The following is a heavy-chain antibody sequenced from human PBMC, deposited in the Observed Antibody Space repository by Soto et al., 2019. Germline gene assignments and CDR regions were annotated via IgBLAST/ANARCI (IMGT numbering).Heavy chain of an antibody. CDR1: GFTFGSHA. Sequence: EVQLLESGGGLVQPGGSLRLSCAASGFTFGSHAMIWVRQAPGKGLEWVSAISWSGGSAYYADSVKGRFTISRDNSINTLYLQMNSLRAEDTALYYCAKEPYSDFWSAYYDFDYWGQGTLVTVSS. CDR2: ISWSGGSA. D-gene: IGHD3-3*01. J-gene: IGHJ4*02. CDR3: AKEPYSDFWSAYYDFDY. V-gene: IGHV3-23*01.